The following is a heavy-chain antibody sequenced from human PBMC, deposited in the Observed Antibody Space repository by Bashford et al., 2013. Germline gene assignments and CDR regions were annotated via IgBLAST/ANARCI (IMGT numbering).Heavy chain of an antibody. CDR2: STLAMVI. D-gene: IGHD3-22*01. V-gene: IGHV1-3*04. CDR3: ARGEIYHDTSDDHYYYYGMDV. Sequence: VASVKVSCKASGYTFTSYSLHWVRQAPDKGLSGWDGSTLAMVIQNFTEISGGVAITRDESATTVYMELSSLTSEDTAVYYCARGEIYHDTSDDHYYYYGMDVWGQGTTVTVSS. J-gene: IGHJ6*02. CDR1: GYTFTSYS.